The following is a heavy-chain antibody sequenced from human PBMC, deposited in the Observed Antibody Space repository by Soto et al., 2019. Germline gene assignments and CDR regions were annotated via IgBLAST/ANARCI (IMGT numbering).Heavy chain of an antibody. J-gene: IGHJ5*02. CDR2: INPNTNGT. V-gene: IGHV1-2*02. CDR1: EYTFICYY. D-gene: IGHD1-1*01. CDR3: ARSTSWYNKCFDP. Sequence: QVQVVQSGAEVKKPGASVKVSCKASEYTFICYYMHWVRQAPGQGLEWMGWINPNTNGTNYAQKFQDRVTMTRDTSFSTAYMELSRLTSVDRAVYYCARSTSWYNKCFDPWGQGTLVTVSS.